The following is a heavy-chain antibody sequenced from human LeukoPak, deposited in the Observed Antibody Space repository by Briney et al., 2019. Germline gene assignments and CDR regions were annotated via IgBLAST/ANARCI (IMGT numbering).Heavy chain of an antibody. J-gene: IGHJ3*02. CDR1: GGSISSYY. D-gene: IGHD3-22*01. CDR3: ARDRAAGRPYYYDSSEDTDAFDI. CDR2: IYTSGST. Sequence: SETLSLTCTVSGGSISSYYWSWIRQPAGKGLEWIGRIYTSGSTNYNPSLKSRVTMSVDTSKNQFSLKLSSVTAADTAVYYCARDRAAGRPYYYDSSEDTDAFDIWGQGTMVTVSS. V-gene: IGHV4-4*07.